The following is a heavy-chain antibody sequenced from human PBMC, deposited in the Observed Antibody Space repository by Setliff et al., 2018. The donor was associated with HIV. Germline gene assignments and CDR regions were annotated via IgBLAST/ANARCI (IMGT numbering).Heavy chain of an antibody. V-gene: IGHV3-30*02. CDR1: GLTFSNCG. D-gene: IGHD3-10*01. Sequence: LRLSCATSGLTFSNCGMHWVRQAPGKGLEWVASIRSDGSNKYYADPVTGRFTISRDDSKNTLYLQMNSLRAEDTAVYYCAKDKGQKYADYWGQGTMVTVSS. CDR3: AKDKGQKYADY. CDR2: IRSDGSNK. J-gene: IGHJ4*02.